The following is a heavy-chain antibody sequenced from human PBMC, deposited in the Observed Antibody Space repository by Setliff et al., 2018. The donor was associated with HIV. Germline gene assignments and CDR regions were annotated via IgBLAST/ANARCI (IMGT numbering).Heavy chain of an antibody. CDR1: GFTFSFYG. D-gene: IGHD6-19*01. Sequence: GGSLRLSCAASGFTFSFYGMHWVRQAPGKGLEWVAFIRYDDSYKFYADSVKGRFPITRDNSKNTLYLQMNSLRADDTAVYYCAKNLYRSPWSPLDYWGQGTLVTVSS. CDR2: IRYDDSYK. CDR3: AKNLYRSPWSPLDY. V-gene: IGHV3-30*02. J-gene: IGHJ4*02.